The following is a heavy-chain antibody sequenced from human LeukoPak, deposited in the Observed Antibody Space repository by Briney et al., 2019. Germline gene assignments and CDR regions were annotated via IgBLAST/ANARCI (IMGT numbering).Heavy chain of an antibody. CDR3: ARDSQYCGGDCYFDY. CDR2: IIPIFGTA. V-gene: IGHV1-69*05. J-gene: IGHJ4*02. CDR1: GGTFSSYA. Sequence: ASVKVSCKASGGTFSSYAISWVRQAPGQGLEWMGGIIPIFGTANYAQKFQGRVTITTDESTSTAYMELSSLRSEDTAVYYCARDSQYCGGDCYFDYWGQGTLVTVSS. D-gene: IGHD2-21*01.